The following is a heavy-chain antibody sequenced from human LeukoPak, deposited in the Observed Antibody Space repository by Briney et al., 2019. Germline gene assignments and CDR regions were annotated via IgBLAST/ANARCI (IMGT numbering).Heavy chain of an antibody. Sequence: ASVKVSCKASGGTFSRYAISWVRQAPGQGLEWMGGIIPIFGTANYAQKFQGRVTITADESTSTAYMELSSLRSEDTAVYYCARAGYCSGGSCSHYYYYGMDVWGQGTTVTVSS. D-gene: IGHD2-15*01. CDR2: IIPIFGTA. CDR3: ARAGYCSGGSCSHYYYYGMDV. CDR1: GGTFSRYA. J-gene: IGHJ6*02. V-gene: IGHV1-69*13.